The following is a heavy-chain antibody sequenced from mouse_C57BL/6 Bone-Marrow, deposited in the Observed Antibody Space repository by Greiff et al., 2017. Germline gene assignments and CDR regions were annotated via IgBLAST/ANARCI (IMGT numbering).Heavy chain of an antibody. J-gene: IGHJ2*01. CDR2: IDPETGGT. V-gene: IGHV1-15*01. Sequence: SGAELVRPGASVTLSCKASGFTFTDYEMHWVKQTPVHGLEWIGAIDPETGGTAYTQKFKGKAILTADKSSSTAYMELRSLTSEDSAVYYCTRWGITPLLVPFDYWGQGTTLTVSS. D-gene: IGHD1-1*01. CDR1: GFTFTDYE. CDR3: TRWGITPLLVPFDY.